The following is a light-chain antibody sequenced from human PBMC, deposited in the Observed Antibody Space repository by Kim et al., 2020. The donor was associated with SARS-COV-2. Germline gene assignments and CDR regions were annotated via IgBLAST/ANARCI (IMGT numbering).Light chain of an antibody. CDR1: SSDVGGHNY. Sequence: QSALTQPAYVSGSPGQSITISCTGTSSDVGGHNYVSWYQQHPGKAPKLIIYNVNNRPSGVSNRFSGSKSGNTASLTISGLQAEDEADYYCNSYTSSTTFVFGTGTMVTVL. J-gene: IGLJ1*01. V-gene: IGLV2-14*03. CDR2: NVN. CDR3: NSYTSSTTFV.